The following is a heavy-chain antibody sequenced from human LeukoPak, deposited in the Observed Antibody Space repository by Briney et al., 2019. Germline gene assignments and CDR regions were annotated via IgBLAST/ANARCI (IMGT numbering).Heavy chain of an antibody. CDR2: IYYSGST. V-gene: IGHV4-59*01. D-gene: IGHD3-10*01. J-gene: IGHJ5*02. CDR3: ARRYGSGGLGWFDP. CDR1: GGSISSYY. Sequence: PSETLSLTCTVSGGSISSYYWSWIRQPPGKGLEWIGYIYYSGSTNYNPSLKSRVTISVDTSKNQFSLKLSSVTAADTAVYYCARRYGSGGLGWFDPWGQGTLVTVSS.